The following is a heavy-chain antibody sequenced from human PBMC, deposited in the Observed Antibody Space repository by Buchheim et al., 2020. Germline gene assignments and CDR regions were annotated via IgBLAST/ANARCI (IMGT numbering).Heavy chain of an antibody. CDR3: ARRTAAFRFDY. CDR1: GGSISSSSYY. J-gene: IGHJ4*02. V-gene: IGHV4-39*01. D-gene: IGHD6-13*01. CDR2: IYYSGST. Sequence: QLQLQESGPGLVKPSETLSLTCTVSGGSISSSSYYWGWIRQTPGKGLEWIGSIYYSGSTYYNPSLKSRVTISVDTSKNQFSLKLSSVTAADTAVYYCARRTAAFRFDYWGQGTL.